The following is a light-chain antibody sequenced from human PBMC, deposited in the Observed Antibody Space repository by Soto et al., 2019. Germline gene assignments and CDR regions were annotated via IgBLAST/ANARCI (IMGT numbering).Light chain of an antibody. V-gene: IGLV1-51*01. J-gene: IGLJ3*02. Sequence: QSVLTQPPSVSAAPGQRVSISCSGSDSNIGNNYISWYRQVPGTAPKVVIYDNNKRPSWIPDRFSASKSGTSSTLAITGLRTGDEAVYYCGTWDSSLTSWVFGGGTKLTVL. CDR1: DSNIGNNY. CDR3: GTWDSSLTSWV. CDR2: DNN.